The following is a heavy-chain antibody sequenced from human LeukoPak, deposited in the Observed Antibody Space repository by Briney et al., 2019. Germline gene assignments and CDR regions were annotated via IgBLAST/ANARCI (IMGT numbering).Heavy chain of an antibody. CDR3: ARAPKGGATNYYYYMDI. Sequence: ASVKVSCNASGYTFTSYDITWVRQAPGQGLEWMGWMNPNSGNTSYAQKFQGRVTITRNTSISTAYMELSSLRSEDTAMYYCARAPKGGATNYYYYMDIDGKGTAITV. V-gene: IGHV1-8*03. J-gene: IGHJ6*03. D-gene: IGHD1-26*01. CDR1: GYTFTSYD. CDR2: MNPNSGNT.